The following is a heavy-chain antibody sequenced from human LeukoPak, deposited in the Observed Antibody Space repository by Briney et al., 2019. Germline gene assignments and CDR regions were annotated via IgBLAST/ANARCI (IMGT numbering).Heavy chain of an antibody. CDR3: ANQKDRYCSSTSCYYYGMDV. V-gene: IGHV3-30*18. CDR2: ISYDGSNK. D-gene: IGHD2-2*01. CDR1: GFTFSSYG. J-gene: IGHJ6*02. Sequence: PGGSLRLSCAASGFTFSSYGMHWVRQAPGKGLEWVAVISYDGSNKYYVDSVKGRFTISRDNSKNTLYLQMNSLRAEDTAVYYCANQKDRYCSSTSCYYYGMDVWGQGTTVTVSS.